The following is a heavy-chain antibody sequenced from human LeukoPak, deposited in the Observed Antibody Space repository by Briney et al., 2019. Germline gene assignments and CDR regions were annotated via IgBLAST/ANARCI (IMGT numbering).Heavy chain of an antibody. CDR2: IYYSGST. J-gene: IGHJ4*02. Sequence: SETLSLTCTVSAGSISSYYWSWLRQPPGKGLEWIGYIYYSGSTNYNPSLKSRVTISVDTSKNQFSLKLSSVTAADTAVYYCARDGGGDYLFDYWGQGTLVTVSS. CDR3: ARDGGGDYLFDY. V-gene: IGHV4-59*01. CDR1: AGSISSYY. D-gene: IGHD4-17*01.